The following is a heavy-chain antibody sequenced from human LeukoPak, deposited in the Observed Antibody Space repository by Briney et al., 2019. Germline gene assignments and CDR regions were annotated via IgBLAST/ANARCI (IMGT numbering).Heavy chain of an antibody. D-gene: IGHD1-26*01. J-gene: IGHJ5*02. CDR2: IYYSGST. CDR3: ASGSYSLSWFDP. V-gene: IGHV4-59*01. Sequence: SETLSLTCTVSGGSISSYYWSWIRQPPGKGLEWIGYIYYSGSTNYNPSLKSRVTISVDTSKNQFSRKLSSVTAADTAVYYCASGSYSLSWFDPWGQGTLVTVSS. CDR1: GGSISSYY.